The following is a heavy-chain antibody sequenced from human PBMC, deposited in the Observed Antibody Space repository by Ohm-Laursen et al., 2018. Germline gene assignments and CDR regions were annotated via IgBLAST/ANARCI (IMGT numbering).Heavy chain of an antibody. V-gene: IGHV3-48*04. CDR1: GFIVNSNH. J-gene: IGHJ6*02. CDR3: ARRIPLYGMDV. D-gene: IGHD2-2*02. Sequence: GSLRLSCAASGFIVNSNHMSWVRQASGKGLEWVANIHYSRTSLIYYADSVVGRFTISRDNAKNSLFLQMNSLRADDTAIYYCARRIPLYGMDVWGQGTTVTVSS. CDR2: IHYSRTSLI.